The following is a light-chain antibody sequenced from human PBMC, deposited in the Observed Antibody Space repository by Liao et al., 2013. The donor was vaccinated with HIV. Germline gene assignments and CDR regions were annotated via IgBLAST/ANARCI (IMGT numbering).Light chain of an antibody. V-gene: IGLV3-1*01. Sequence: SYALTQTPSVSVSPGQTASIACSGHTLGEKSVSWYQQRPGQSPVLVIYEDTKRPSGIPERFSGSNSGNTATLTLSGTQATDEAEYYCQVWDSFSTFVFGSGTQVTVL. CDR2: EDT. CDR1: TLGEKS. J-gene: IGLJ1*01. CDR3: QVWDSFSTFV.